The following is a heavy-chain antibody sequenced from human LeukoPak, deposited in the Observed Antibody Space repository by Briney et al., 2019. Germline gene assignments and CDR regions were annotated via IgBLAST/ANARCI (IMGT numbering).Heavy chain of an antibody. V-gene: IGHV1-18*01. Sequence: ASVKVSCKASGYTFTSYGISWVRQAPGQGLEWMGWISAYNGNTNYVQKLQGRVTMTTDTSTSTAYMELRSLRSDDTVVYYCARAAVARSAFDIWGQGTMVTVSS. CDR2: ISAYNGNT. J-gene: IGHJ3*02. D-gene: IGHD6-19*01. CDR3: ARAAVARSAFDI. CDR1: GYTFTSYG.